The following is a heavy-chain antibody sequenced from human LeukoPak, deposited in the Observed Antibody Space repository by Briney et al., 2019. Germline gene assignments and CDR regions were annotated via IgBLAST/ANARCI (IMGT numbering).Heavy chain of an antibody. CDR2: IYYSGST. Sequence: SETLSLTCTVSGGSISSYYWSWIRQPPGKGLEWIGYIYYSGSTNYNPSLKSRVTISVDTSKNQFSLKLSSVTAADTAVYYCARGGSSGWYDYWGQGTLVTVSS. V-gene: IGHV4-59*01. CDR1: GGSISSYY. D-gene: IGHD6-19*01. J-gene: IGHJ4*02. CDR3: ARGGSSGWYDY.